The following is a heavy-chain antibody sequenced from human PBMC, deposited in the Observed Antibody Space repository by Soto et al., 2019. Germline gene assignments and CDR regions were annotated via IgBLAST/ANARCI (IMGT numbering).Heavy chain of an antibody. CDR3: ARDPKTSGGQHWAFNYFHS. V-gene: IGHV3-30-3*01. CDR1: GFSFSISP. J-gene: IGHJ4*02. Sequence: QVQLVESGGCVVQPGRSLRLSCAASGFSFSISPMHWVRQAPGKGPEWVALISYDGTNKFYADSVKGRFTISRDNSKSTLYLQVDSLRPQDAAVYYCARDPKTSGGQHWAFNYFHSWGQGTLVTVSS. D-gene: IGHD7-27*01. CDR2: ISYDGTNK.